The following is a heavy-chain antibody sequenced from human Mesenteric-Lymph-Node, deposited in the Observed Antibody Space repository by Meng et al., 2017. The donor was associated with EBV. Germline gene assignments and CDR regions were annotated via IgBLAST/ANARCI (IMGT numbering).Heavy chain of an antibody. D-gene: IGHD3-22*01. CDR2: IFAGDST. J-gene: IGHJ4*02. Sequence: GLVQRAASLRLSCTATGLTVSNNNVTWVPQATGKGLEWFSAIFAGDSTYSSDYVEGRFTISRDISKNTVFLHMNSLRAEDTARYYCARLDYHYDATGYFDYWGQGTLVTVSS. V-gene: IGHV3-66*04. CDR1: GLTVSNNN. CDR3: ARLDYHYDATGYFDY.